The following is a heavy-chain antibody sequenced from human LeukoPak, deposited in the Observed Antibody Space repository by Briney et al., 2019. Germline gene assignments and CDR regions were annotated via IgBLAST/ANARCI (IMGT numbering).Heavy chain of an antibody. V-gene: IGHV1-2*02. D-gene: IGHD5-18*01. J-gene: IGHJ4*02. Sequence: ASVKVSCKASGYIFNSYYLHWMRQAPGRGPEWLGWIDPHTGDRVYAQKFQGRVTMTRDASISTAYLELNWLGSADTAVYFCARVPRRGHNYGFDYWGQGSLVTVSS. CDR1: GYIFNSYY. CDR3: ARVPRRGHNYGFDY. CDR2: IDPHTGDR.